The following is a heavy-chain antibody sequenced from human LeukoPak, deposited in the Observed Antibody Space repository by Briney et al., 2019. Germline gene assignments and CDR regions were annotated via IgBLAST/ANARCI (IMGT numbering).Heavy chain of an antibody. J-gene: IGHJ4*02. V-gene: IGHV1-69*13. Sequence: SVKVSCKAPGGTFSDYVISWVRQAPGQGLNWMGGISPLLGASKHTQNFHDRVTITADESTTTAYMELSDLRSADTAVYYCATYDVLTGFEYWGQGTLVTVSS. CDR3: ATYDVLTGFEY. CDR1: GGTFSDYV. D-gene: IGHD3-9*01. CDR2: ISPLLGAS.